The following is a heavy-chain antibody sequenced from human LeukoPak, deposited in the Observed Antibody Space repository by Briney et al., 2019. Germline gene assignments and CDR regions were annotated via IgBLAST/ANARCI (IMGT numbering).Heavy chain of an antibody. Sequence: SETLSLTCTVSGGSISSSSYYWGWIRQPPGKGLEWIGSIYYSGSTYYNPSLKSRVTISVDTSKNQFSLKLSSVTAADTAVYYCARGGGYGDYSLYYYYYMDVWGKGTTVTISS. V-gene: IGHV4-39*07. CDR2: IYYSGST. J-gene: IGHJ6*03. D-gene: IGHD4-17*01. CDR3: ARGGGYGDYSLYYYYYMDV. CDR1: GGSISSSSYY.